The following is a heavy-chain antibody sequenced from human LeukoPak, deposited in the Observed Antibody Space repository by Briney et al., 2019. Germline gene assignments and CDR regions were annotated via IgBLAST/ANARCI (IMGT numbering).Heavy chain of an antibody. V-gene: IGHV3-48*02. Sequence: GGSLRLSCTASGFTFNTYNMNWVRQAPGKGLEWVSFISSSGTSTYYADSVRGRFTISRDNAKNSLYLQMNSLRDEDTAVYFCARDGLSSTWTDFDYWGQGVLVTVSS. CDR1: GFTFNTYN. D-gene: IGHD6-13*01. J-gene: IGHJ4*02. CDR2: ISSSGTST. CDR3: ARDGLSSTWTDFDY.